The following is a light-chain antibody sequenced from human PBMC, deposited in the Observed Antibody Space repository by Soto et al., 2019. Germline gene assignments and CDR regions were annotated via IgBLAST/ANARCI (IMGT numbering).Light chain of an antibody. CDR3: QQYGSSPIT. Sequence: IVLTQSPATLSSSPWERATLSCGGRRRVSSNYVVWYQQKPGLAPTLLIHDTSSRDSGIPARFSGSNSGTNFTLTISSMEPEDVGMYYCQQYGSSPITFGQGTRLEIK. CDR2: DTS. CDR1: RRVSSNY. J-gene: IGKJ5*01. V-gene: IGKV3D-20*01.